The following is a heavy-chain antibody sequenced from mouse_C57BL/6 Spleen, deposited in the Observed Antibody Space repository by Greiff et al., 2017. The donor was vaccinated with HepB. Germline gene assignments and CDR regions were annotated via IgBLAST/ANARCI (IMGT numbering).Heavy chain of an antibody. Sequence: EVQLQQSGPELVKSGASVKISCKASGYSFTDYNMNWVKQSNGKSLEWIGVINPNYGTTSYNQKFKGKATLTVDQSSSTAYMQITSLTSEDSAVEYCARKGGAVVAPCAMDYWSQGTSVTVSS. CDR2: INPNYGTT. CDR3: ARKGGAVVAPCAMDY. D-gene: IGHD1-1*01. J-gene: IGHJ4*01. CDR1: GYSFTDYN. V-gene: IGHV1-39*01.